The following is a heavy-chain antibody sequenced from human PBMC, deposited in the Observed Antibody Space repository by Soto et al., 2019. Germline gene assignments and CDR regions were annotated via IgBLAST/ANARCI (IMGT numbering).Heavy chain of an antibody. CDR2: IWYDGSNK. D-gene: IGHD4-17*01. CDR1: GFTFSSYG. Sequence: PGGSLRLSCAASGFTFSSYGMHWVRQAPGKGLEWVAVIWYDGSNKYYADSVKGRFTISRDNSKNTLYLQMNSLRAEDTAVYYCARDTVPVYYYGMDVWGQGTTVTVSS. J-gene: IGHJ6*02. CDR3: ARDTVPVYYYGMDV. V-gene: IGHV3-33*01.